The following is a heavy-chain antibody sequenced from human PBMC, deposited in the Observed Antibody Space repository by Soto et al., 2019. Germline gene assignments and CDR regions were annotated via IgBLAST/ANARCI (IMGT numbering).Heavy chain of an antibody. Sequence: ASVKVSCKASGYTFTNYGVSWVRHAPGQGLEWMGWISGYNGNTNYAQKFQDRVAMTTDTSTNTAYMELRSLRSDDTAVYYCARDLVVQTTTGGVDFWGQGTLVTVSS. D-gene: IGHD1-7*01. CDR3: ARDLVVQTTTGGVDF. CDR2: ISGYNGNT. V-gene: IGHV1-18*01. CDR1: GYTFTNYG. J-gene: IGHJ4*02.